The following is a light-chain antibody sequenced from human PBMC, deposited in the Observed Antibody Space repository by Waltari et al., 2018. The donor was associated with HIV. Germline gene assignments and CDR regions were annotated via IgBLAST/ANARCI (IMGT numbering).Light chain of an antibody. CDR1: TSNIGAPCD. V-gene: IGLV1-40*01. Sequence: QSVLTQPPSLSGAPGQRVTISGTRSTSNIGAPCDAHWYQQFPGKAPNILIHGNTLRPSGVPDRFSASTSGSSASLAITGLHLEDEATYYCQSYDSSLSSWIFGGGTKLTVL. CDR2: GNT. J-gene: IGLJ2*01. CDR3: QSYDSSLSSWI.